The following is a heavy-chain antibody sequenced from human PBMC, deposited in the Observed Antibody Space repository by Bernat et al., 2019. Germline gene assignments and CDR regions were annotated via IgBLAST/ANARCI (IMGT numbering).Heavy chain of an antibody. CDR1: GFTFSTYS. V-gene: IGHV3-21*01. Sequence: EVLLVESGGGLVQPGGSLRPSCAASGFTFSTYSMIWVRQSPGKGLEWVSCISSTSSYIYYADSVKGRFTISRDNAKNSLYLQMNSLRAEDTAVYYCARAGYGDYGFDYWGQGTLVTVSS. CDR3: ARAGYGDYGFDY. J-gene: IGHJ4*02. CDR2: ISSTSSYI. D-gene: IGHD4-17*01.